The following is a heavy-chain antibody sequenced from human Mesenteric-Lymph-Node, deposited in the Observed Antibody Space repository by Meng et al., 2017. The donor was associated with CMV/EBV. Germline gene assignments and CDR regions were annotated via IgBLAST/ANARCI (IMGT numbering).Heavy chain of an antibody. CDR2: IYYSGST. J-gene: IGHJ4*02. V-gene: IGHV4-39*07. CDR1: GGSISSSSYY. Sequence: SETLSLTCTVSGGSISSSSYYWGWIRQPPGKGLEWIGNIYYSGSTHYNPSLKSRVTISVDMSKNQFSLKLSSVTAADTAVYYCASFRLAAAGKVRCYFDYWGQGTLVTVSS. D-gene: IGHD6-13*01. CDR3: ASFRLAAAGKVRCYFDY.